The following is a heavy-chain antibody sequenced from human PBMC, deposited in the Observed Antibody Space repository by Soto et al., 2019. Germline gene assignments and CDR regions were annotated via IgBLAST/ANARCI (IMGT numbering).Heavy chain of an antibody. CDR3: ARGLITGSHYSGGWYYFDS. D-gene: IGHD6-19*01. CDR1: GYSISSSNW. J-gene: IGHJ4*02. CDR2: IYYSGTT. V-gene: IGHV4-28*03. Sequence: SETLSLTCAVSGYSISSSNWWGWIRQPPGKGLEWIGYIYYSGTTYYNPSLKSRVSISVHTSNSQFSLELSSVTAADTAVYYCARGLITGSHYSGGWYYFDSWGQGTQVTVSS.